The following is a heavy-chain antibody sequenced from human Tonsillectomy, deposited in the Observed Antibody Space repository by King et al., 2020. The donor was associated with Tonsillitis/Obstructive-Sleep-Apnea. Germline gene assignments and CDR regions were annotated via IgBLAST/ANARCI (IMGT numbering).Heavy chain of an antibody. CDR1: VGSFIGSY. CDR3: ARGLTMIPYY. D-gene: IGHD3-22*01. J-gene: IGHJ4*02. CDR2: INDNGST. Sequence: VQLQQWGAGLLKPSETLSLTSAVYVGSFIGSYWSWIRHPPGKGLGGIGGINDNGSTNYNPSLKSRVTKSEDTSKSQFSLKLSSVTAADTAVYYCARGLTMIPYYWGQGTLVTVSS. V-gene: IGHV4-34*01.